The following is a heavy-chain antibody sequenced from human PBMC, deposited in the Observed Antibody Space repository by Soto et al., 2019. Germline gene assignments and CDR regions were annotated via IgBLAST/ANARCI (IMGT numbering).Heavy chain of an antibody. Sequence: EVQLVESGGGLVQPGGSLRLSCAASGFTFSSYWMSWVRQAPGKGLEWVANINQDGSEKFYVESEKGRFTISRDNAKKSLYLQMNTRRVEDTAVYYCAIDGSRSGYSYYYNGMDVWGQGTTVTVSS. J-gene: IGHJ6*02. CDR3: AIDGSRSGYSYYYNGMDV. D-gene: IGHD6-13*01. CDR1: GFTFSSYW. CDR2: INQDGSEK. V-gene: IGHV3-7*05.